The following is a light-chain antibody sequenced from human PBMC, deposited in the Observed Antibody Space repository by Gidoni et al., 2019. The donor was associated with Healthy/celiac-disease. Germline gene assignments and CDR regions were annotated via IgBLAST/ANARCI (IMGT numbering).Light chain of an antibody. CDR2: GNS. J-gene: IGLJ3*02. CDR1: SSDIGAGYD. CDR3: QSYDSSLSGPRV. Sequence: QSVLTQPPSVSGAPGQRVTISCTGSSSDIGAGYDVHWYQQLPGTAPKILIYGNSNRPSGVPDRFSGSKSGTSASLAITGLQAEDEADYYCQSYDSSLSGPRVFGGGTKLTVL. V-gene: IGLV1-40*01.